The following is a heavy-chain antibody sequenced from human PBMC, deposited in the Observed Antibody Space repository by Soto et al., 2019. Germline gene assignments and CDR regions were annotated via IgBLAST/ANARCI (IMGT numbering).Heavy chain of an antibody. CDR2: IWYDGSYK. Sequence: QVQLVESGGGVVQPGRSLRLSCAASGFTFSSYDMHWVRQAPGKGLGWVAIIWYDGSYKYYADSVKGRFTISRDNSKNTLYLQMNSLRAEDTAVYYCARSDSSAYAMDVWGQGTTVTVSS. CDR3: ARSDSSAYAMDV. D-gene: IGHD3-22*01. CDR1: GFTFSSYD. V-gene: IGHV3-33*01. J-gene: IGHJ6*02.